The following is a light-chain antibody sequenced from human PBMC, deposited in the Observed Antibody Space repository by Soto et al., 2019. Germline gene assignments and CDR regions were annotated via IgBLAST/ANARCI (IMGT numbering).Light chain of an antibody. CDR1: QSVSSS. J-gene: IGKJ5*01. V-gene: IGKV3-20*01. CDR2: GAS. Sequence: DIVLTQSPATLSLSPGERATLSCRASQSVSSSLAWYQQTTGQAPRLLISGASSRAAVIPDRFSGSGCGADFPLTISRLEPEDFALYYCQQYGSSPITFGQGTRLEIK. CDR3: QQYGSSPIT.